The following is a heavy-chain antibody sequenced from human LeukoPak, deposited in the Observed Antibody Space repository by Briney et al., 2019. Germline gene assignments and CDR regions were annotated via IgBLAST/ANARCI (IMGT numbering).Heavy chain of an antibody. Sequence: SVKVSCKASGGTFSSCAISWVRQAPGQGLEWMGGIIPIFGTANYAQKFQGRVTITADESTSTAYMELSSLRSEDTAVYYCARVRWYYDSSGYPYYFDYWGQGTLVTVSS. D-gene: IGHD3-22*01. CDR2: IIPIFGTA. J-gene: IGHJ4*02. V-gene: IGHV1-69*13. CDR1: GGTFSSCA. CDR3: ARVRWYYDSSGYPYYFDY.